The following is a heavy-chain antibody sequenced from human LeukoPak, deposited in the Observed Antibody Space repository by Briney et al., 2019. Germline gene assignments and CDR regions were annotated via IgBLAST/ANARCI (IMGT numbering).Heavy chain of an antibody. V-gene: IGHV3-23*01. CDR2: ISGSGGST. CDR3: ARDPAPGYYYGMDV. J-gene: IGHJ6*02. Sequence: GGSLRLSCAASGFTFTSFAMSWVRQAPGKGLEWVSVISGSGGSTYYADSVKGRFSISRDNSKNTLYLQLNSLRAEDTAVYYCARDPAPGYYYGMDVWGQGTTVTVSS. CDR1: GFTFTSFA.